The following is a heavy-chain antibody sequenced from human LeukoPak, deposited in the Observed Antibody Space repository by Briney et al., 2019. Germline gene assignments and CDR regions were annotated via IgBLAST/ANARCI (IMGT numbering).Heavy chain of an antibody. CDR3: ATYPTNWNYEAG. V-gene: IGHV1-24*01. CDR2: FDPEDGET. Sequence: ASVKVSCKVSGYTLTELSMHWVRQAPGKGLEWMGGFDPEDGETIYAQKFQGRVTMTEDTSTDTAYMELSSLRSEDTAVYYCATYPTNWNYEAGWGQGTLVTVSS. CDR1: GYTLTELS. D-gene: IGHD1-7*01. J-gene: IGHJ4*02.